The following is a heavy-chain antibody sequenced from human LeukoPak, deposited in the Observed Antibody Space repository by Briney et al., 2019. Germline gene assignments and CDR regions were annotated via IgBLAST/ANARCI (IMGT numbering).Heavy chain of an antibody. J-gene: IGHJ2*01. Sequence: GGSLRLSCAASGFTFSTYTMNWVCQAPGKGLEWVSTITSSSIYIYYADSVKGRFTISRDNAKNSLYLQMNSLRAEDTAVYYCARDYYDSSGIDLWGRGTLVTVSS. V-gene: IGHV3-21*01. CDR1: GFTFSTYT. CDR3: ARDYYDSSGIDL. CDR2: ITSSSIYI. D-gene: IGHD3-22*01.